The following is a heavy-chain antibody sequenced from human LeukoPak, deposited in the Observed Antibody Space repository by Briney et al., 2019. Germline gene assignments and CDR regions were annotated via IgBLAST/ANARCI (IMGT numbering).Heavy chain of an antibody. CDR3: ARDPGIAAAGTGVNWFDP. CDR1: GGSISSYY. CDR2: IYYSGST. V-gene: IGHV4-59*01. Sequence: ASETLSLTCTVSGGSISSYYWSWIRQPPGKGLEWIGYIYYSGSTNYNPSLKSRVTISVDTSKNQFSLNLSSVTAADTAVYYCARDPGIAAAGTGVNWFDPWGQGTLVTVSS. J-gene: IGHJ5*02. D-gene: IGHD6-13*01.